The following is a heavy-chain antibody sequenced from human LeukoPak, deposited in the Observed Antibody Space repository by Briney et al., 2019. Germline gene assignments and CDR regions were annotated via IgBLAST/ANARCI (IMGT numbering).Heavy chain of an antibody. J-gene: IGHJ3*02. V-gene: IGHV3-48*03. Sequence: PSGGSLRLSCAATGFTFSSYEMIWVRQAPGKGLEWVSYISSTSTATATYYIDSVKGRFTISRDNAKNSLYLQMNSLRAEDTAVYYCARDRDTTGRTGLASDIWGQGTMVTVSS. CDR2: ISSTSTATAT. CDR3: ARDRDTTGRTGLASDI. CDR1: GFTFSSYE. D-gene: IGHD1-1*01.